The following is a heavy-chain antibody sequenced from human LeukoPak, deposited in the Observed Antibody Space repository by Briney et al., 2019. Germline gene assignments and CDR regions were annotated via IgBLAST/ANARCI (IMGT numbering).Heavy chain of an antibody. CDR2: ISGSGGST. CDR1: GFTFSSYA. CDR3: AKDSYYYDSSGYYPRGGFDY. V-gene: IGHV3-23*01. Sequence: PGGSLRLSCAASGFTFSSYATSWVRQAPGKGLEWVSAISGSGGSTYYADSVKGRFTISRDNSKSTLYLQMNSLRAEDTAVYYCAKDSYYYDSSGYYPRGGFDYWGQGTLVTVSS. J-gene: IGHJ4*02. D-gene: IGHD3-22*01.